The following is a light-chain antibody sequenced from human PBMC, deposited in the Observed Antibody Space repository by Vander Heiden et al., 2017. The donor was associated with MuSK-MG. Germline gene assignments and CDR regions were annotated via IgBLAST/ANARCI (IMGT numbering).Light chain of an antibody. CDR3: QSYDSSLSGDVV. CDR2: GNS. V-gene: IGLV1-40*01. CDR1: SPNIGAGYD. Sequence: QSVLTQPPSVSGATGQRVTISCTRSSPNIGAGYDVHWYQQLPGTAPKLLVYGNSNRPSGVPDRFSGSKSGTSASLAITGLQAEDEADYYCQSYDSSLSGDVVFGGGTKLTVL. J-gene: IGLJ2*01.